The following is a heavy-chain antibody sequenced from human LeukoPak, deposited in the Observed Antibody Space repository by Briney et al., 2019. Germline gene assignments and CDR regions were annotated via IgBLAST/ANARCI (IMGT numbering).Heavy chain of an antibody. CDR3: ARVYGVEMATYFDL. D-gene: IGHD5-24*01. Sequence: SETLSLTCPVSSGSISSGVYYWSWIRQHPGKGLEWIGYIYYSGSTYYNPSLKSRVTISVDTSKNQFSLKLSSVTAADTAVYYCARVYGVEMATYFDLWGRGTLVTVSS. CDR1: SGSISSGVYY. V-gene: IGHV4-31*03. CDR2: IYYSGST. J-gene: IGHJ2*01.